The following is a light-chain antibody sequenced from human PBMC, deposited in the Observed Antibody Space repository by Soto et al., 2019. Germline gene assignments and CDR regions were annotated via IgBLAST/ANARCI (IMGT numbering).Light chain of an antibody. Sequence: EIVITHRPSILSGSRIESATLSFMASQSVNSNYLAWYQQHPGHPPRLLIYGISTRATGLPARFSGSGSGTEFSLTISSHQSSAFAVYYSHQDSNYPPTFGPGT. CDR1: QSVNSNY. J-gene: IGKJ5*01. CDR3: HQDSNYPPT. V-gene: IGKV3D-7*01. CDR2: GIS.